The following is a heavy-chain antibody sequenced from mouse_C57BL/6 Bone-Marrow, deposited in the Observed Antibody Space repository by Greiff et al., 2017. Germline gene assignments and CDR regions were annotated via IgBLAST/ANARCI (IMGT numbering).Heavy chain of an antibody. CDR1: GFTFSDYG. Sequence: EVMLVESGGGLVKPGASLKLSCAASGFTFSDYGMHWVRQAPEKGLEWVAYISSGSSTIYYADTVKGRFTISRDNAKNTLFLQMTSLRSEDAAMYYCAREGVLRYYFDYGGQGTTLTVSS. CDR2: ISSGSSTI. D-gene: IGHD1-1*01. CDR3: AREGVLRYYFDY. J-gene: IGHJ2*01. V-gene: IGHV5-17*01.